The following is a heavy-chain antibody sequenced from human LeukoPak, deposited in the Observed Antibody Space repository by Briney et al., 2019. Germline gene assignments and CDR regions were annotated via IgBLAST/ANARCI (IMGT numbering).Heavy chain of an antibody. J-gene: IGHJ3*02. CDR2: IYYSGST. CDR1: GGSISSGGYY. Sequence: SQTLSLTCTVSGGSISSGGYYWSWIRQHPGEGLEWIGYIYYSGSTYYNPSLKSRVTISVDTSKNQFSLKLSSVTAADTAVYYCARDASWLDAFDIWGQGTMVTVSS. D-gene: IGHD6-13*01. V-gene: IGHV4-31*03. CDR3: ARDASWLDAFDI.